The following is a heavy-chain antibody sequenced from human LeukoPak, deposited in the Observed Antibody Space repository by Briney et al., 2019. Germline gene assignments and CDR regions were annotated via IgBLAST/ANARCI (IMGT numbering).Heavy chain of an antibody. J-gene: IGHJ4*02. CDR1: GFTFSSYA. D-gene: IGHD5-18*01. CDR3: ARHLSGVTGYTYGRGIDY. CDR2: ISGSGGST. V-gene: IGHV3-23*01. Sequence: GGSLRLSCAASGFTFSSYAMSWVRQAPGKGLEWVSAISGSGGSTYYADSVKGRFTISRDNSKNTLYLQMNSLRAEDTAIYYCARHLSGVTGYTYGRGIDYWGQGTLVTVSS.